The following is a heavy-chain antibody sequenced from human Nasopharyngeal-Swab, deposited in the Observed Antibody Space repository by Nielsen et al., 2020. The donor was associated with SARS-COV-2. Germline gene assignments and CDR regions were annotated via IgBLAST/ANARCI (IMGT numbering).Heavy chain of an antibody. D-gene: IGHD3-3*01. J-gene: IGHJ6*02. CDR2: INHSGST. Sequence: WIRQPPGKGLEWIGEINHSGSTNYNPSLKSRVTISVDTSKNQFSLKLSSVTAADTAVYYCARVVLRFLEWIPRLYGMDVWGQGTTVTVSS. V-gene: IGHV4-34*01. CDR3: ARVVLRFLEWIPRLYGMDV.